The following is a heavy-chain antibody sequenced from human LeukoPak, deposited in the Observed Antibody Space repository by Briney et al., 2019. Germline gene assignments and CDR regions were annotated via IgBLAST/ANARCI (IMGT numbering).Heavy chain of an antibody. J-gene: IGHJ4*02. CDR2: IYTSGST. D-gene: IGHD2-2*02. CDR3: ARDRHPYIYFDY. CDR1: GGSISSYY. V-gene: IGHV4-4*07. Sequence: HPSETLSLTCTVSGGSISSYYWSWIRQPAGKGLEWIGSIYTSGSTNYNPSLKSRVTMSVDTYKNQFSLTLSSVTAADTAVYYCARDRHPYIYFDYWGQGTLVTVSS.